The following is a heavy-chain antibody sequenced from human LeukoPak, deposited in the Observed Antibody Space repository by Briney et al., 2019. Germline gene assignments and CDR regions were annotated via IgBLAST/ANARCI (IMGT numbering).Heavy chain of an antibody. CDR2: ISSSSSTI. CDR3: ARVVGIAVAGTPGYPDP. J-gene: IGHJ5*02. D-gene: IGHD6-19*01. Sequence: GGSLRLSCAASGFTFSSYSMNWVRQAPGKGLEWVSYISSSSSTIYYADSVKGRFTISRDNAKNSLYLQMNSLRAEDTAVYYCARVVGIAVAGTPGYPDPWGQGTLVTVSS. CDR1: GFTFSSYS. V-gene: IGHV3-48*04.